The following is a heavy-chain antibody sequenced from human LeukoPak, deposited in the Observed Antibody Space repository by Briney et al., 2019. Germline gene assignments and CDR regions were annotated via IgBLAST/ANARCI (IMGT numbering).Heavy chain of an antibody. CDR3: ARDRGVAATTYFDY. V-gene: IGHV1-18*01. J-gene: IGHJ4*02. CDR2: ISGYIGNT. D-gene: IGHD1-26*01. Sequence: ASVKVSCKASGYTFTSYGISWVRQVPGQGLEWMGWISGYIGNTKYAQKLQGRVTLTTDTSTSTAYMELRRLRSDDTAVYYCARDRGVAATTYFDYWGQGTLVTVSS. CDR1: GYTFTSYG.